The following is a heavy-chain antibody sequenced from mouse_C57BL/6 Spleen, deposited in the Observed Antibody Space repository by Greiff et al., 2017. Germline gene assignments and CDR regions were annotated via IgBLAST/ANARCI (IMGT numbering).Heavy chain of an antibody. CDR3: ARGVYDGYYDAMDD. D-gene: IGHD2-3*01. J-gene: IGHJ4*01. CDR2: IDPSDSYT. Sequence: QVQLQQPGAELVRPGTSVKLSCKASGYTFTSYWMHWVKQRPGQGLEWIGVIDPSDSYTNYNQKFKGKATLTVDTSSSTAYMQLSSLTSEDSAVYYCARGVYDGYYDAMDDWGQGTSVTVSS. CDR1: GYTFTSYW. V-gene: IGHV1-59*01.